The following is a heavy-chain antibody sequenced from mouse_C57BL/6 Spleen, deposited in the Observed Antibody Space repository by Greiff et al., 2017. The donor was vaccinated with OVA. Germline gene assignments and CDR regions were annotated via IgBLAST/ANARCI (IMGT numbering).Heavy chain of an antibody. CDR1: GFTFSSYA. CDR3: TRAGRGYYAMDY. J-gene: IGHJ4*01. Sequence: EVQLVESGEGLVKPGGSLKLSCAASGFTFSSYAMSWVRQTPEKRLEWVAYISSGGDYIYYADTVKGRFTISRDNARNTLYLQMSSLKSEDTAMYYCTRAGRGYYAMDYWGQGTSVTVSS. V-gene: IGHV5-9-1*02. D-gene: IGHD4-1*01. CDR2: ISSGGDYI.